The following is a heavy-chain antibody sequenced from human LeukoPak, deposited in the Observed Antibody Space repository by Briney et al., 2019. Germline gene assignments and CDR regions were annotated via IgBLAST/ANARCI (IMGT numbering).Heavy chain of an antibody. D-gene: IGHD2-2*01. Sequence: ASVKVSCKASGYTFTRYGINWVRQAPGQGLERMGRISGYNGDTNYARKVQGRVTMTTDTSTSTAYMELRSLRSDDTAVYFCARDLWDIVVVPADRNPFDYWGQGTLVTVSS. V-gene: IGHV1-18*01. CDR2: ISGYNGDT. CDR3: ARDLWDIVVVPADRNPFDY. J-gene: IGHJ4*02. CDR1: GYTFTRYG.